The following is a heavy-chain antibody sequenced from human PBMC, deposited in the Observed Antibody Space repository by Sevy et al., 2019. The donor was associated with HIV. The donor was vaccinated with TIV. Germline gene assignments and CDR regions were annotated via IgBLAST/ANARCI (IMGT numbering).Heavy chain of an antibody. V-gene: IGHV4-59*13. Sequence: SETLSLTCTVSGGYISSYYWSWIRQSPEKALECIGYIYYNGNTNYNPSLKSRLSMSVDTSKNRFSLKLGSVTAADTAVYYCAGGQSYYGRGGPPKYYFDYWGQGTLVTVSS. CDR3: AGGQSYYGRGGPPKYYFDY. CDR2: IYYNGNT. D-gene: IGHD3-22*01. J-gene: IGHJ4*02. CDR1: GGYISSYY.